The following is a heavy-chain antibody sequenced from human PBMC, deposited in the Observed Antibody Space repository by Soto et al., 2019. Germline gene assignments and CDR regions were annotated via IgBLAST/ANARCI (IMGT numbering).Heavy chain of an antibody. Sequence: SVKVSCKASGGTFSSYAISWVRQAPGQGLEWMGGIIPIFGTANYAQKFQGRVTITADESTSTAYMELSSLRSEDTAVYYCARDLGSYGSTYYFDYWGQGTLVTVSS. CDR1: GGTFSSYA. CDR3: ARDLGSYGSTYYFDY. D-gene: IGHD5-18*01. J-gene: IGHJ4*02. CDR2: IIPIFGTA. V-gene: IGHV1-69*13.